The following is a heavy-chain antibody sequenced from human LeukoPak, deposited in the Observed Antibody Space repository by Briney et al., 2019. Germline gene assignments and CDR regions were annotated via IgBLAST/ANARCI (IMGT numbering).Heavy chain of an antibody. CDR3: ARLCIAAAGTRQTHRDRKYNWFDP. J-gene: IGHJ5*02. CDR1: GGFISSYY. D-gene: IGHD6-13*01. V-gene: IGHV4-59*12. CDR2: IYYSGGT. Sequence: SETLSLTCTVAGGFISSYYWSWIRQPPGKGRGWIGYIYYSGGTNYNPSLKSRVTISVDTSKNQFSLKLTAVTAADTAVYYCARLCIAAAGTRQTHRDRKYNWFDPWGQGTLVTVSS.